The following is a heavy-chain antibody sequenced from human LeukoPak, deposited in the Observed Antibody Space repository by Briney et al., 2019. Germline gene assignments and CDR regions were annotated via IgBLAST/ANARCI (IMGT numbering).Heavy chain of an antibody. CDR2: ITTDVSNT. CDR3: ARPSIVGATQYDY. Sequence: PGGSLRLSCAASGFTFSSYWIHWVRQAPGKGLLWVSRITTDVSNTAYADSVKGRFTISRDNAKNSLYLQMNSLRAEDTAVYCCARPSIVGATQYDYWGQGTLVTVSS. D-gene: IGHD1-26*01. J-gene: IGHJ4*02. CDR1: GFTFSSYW. V-gene: IGHV3-74*01.